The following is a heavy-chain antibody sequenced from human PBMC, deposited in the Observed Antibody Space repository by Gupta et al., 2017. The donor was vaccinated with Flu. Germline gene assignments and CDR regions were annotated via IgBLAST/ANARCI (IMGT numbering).Heavy chain of an antibody. CDR3: AREGRRDGYKRHAFDI. Sequence: EVQLVESGGGLVKPGGSLRLSCAASGFTFSSYSMNWVRQDPGKGLEWVSSISSSSSYIYYADSVKGRFTISRDNAKNSLYLQMNSLRAEDTAVYYCAREGRRDGYKRHAFDIWGQGTMVTVSS. V-gene: IGHV3-21*01. CDR1: GFTFSSYS. J-gene: IGHJ3*02. D-gene: IGHD5-12*01. CDR2: ISSSSSYI.